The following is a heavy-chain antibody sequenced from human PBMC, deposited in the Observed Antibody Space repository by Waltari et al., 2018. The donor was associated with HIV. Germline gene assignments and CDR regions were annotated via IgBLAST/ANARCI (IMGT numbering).Heavy chain of an antibody. J-gene: IGHJ4*02. D-gene: IGHD2-15*01. CDR3: ATIVVVVAATPDY. Sequence: QLQLQESGPGLVKPSETLSLTCTVSGGSISSSSYYWGWIRQPPGKGLEWIGSIYYSGSTYYNPSLKSRVTISVDTSKNQFSLKLSSVTAADTAVYYCATIVVVVAATPDYWGQGTLVTVSS. CDR1: GGSISSSSYY. V-gene: IGHV4-39*01. CDR2: IYYSGST.